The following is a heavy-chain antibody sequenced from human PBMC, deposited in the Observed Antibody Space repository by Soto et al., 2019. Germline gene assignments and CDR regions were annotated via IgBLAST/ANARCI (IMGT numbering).Heavy chain of an antibody. CDR1: GGSISSSSYY. D-gene: IGHD5-18*01. CDR3: ARGRIPADTAMVNNWFDP. J-gene: IGHJ5*02. V-gene: IGHV4-39*07. Sequence: PSETLSLTCTVSGGSISSSSYYWGWIRQPPGKGLEWIGSIYYSGSTNYNPSLKSRVTISVDTSKNQFSLKLSSVTAADTAVYYCARGRIPADTAMVNNWFDPWGQGTLVTVSS. CDR2: IYYSGST.